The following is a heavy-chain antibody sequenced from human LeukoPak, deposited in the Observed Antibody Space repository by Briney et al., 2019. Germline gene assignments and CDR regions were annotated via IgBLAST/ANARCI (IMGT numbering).Heavy chain of an antibody. CDR2: ISYSGIT. V-gene: IGHV4-30-4*01. CDR1: GGSISSGDHY. CDR3: ARARDHYYYYMDV. Sequence: SETLSLTCSVSGGSISSGDHYWSWLRLAPGKGPEWIGYISYSGITYYTPSLKSRVTMSVDTSKNQFSLKLSSVTAADTAVYYCARARDHYYYYMDVWGKGTTVTVSS. J-gene: IGHJ6*03.